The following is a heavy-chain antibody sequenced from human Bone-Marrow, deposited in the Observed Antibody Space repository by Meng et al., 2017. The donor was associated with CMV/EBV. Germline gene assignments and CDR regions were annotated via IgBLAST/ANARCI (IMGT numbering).Heavy chain of an antibody. CDR1: GFTFSSYS. D-gene: IGHD5-24*01. CDR3: ARMALPDAFDI. CDR2: ISSSGSTI. V-gene: IGHV3-48*04. J-gene: IGHJ3*02. Sequence: LSLTCAASGFTFSSYSMNWVRQAPGKGLEWVSYISSSGSTIYYADSVKGRFTISRDNANNSLYLQMNSLRAGDTAVYYCARMALPDAFDIWGQGTLVTVSS.